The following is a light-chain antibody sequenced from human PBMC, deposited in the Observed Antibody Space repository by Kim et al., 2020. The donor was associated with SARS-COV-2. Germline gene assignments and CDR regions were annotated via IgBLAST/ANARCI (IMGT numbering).Light chain of an antibody. CDR1: NANIGGNY. J-gene: IGLJ3*02. Sequence: QSVLTQPPSVSGTPGQRVTISCSGRNANIGGNYVYWYQHVPGTAPKLLIYWNNRRPSGVPDRFSGSKSGTSASLAISGLRSEDEADYYCASWDDRLSAGVFGGGTKLTVL. V-gene: IGLV1-47*01. CDR3: ASWDDRLSAGV. CDR2: WNN.